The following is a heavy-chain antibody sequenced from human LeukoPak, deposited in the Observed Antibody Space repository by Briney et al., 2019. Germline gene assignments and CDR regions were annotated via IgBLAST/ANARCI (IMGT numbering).Heavy chain of an antibody. CDR2: IRGDGNEK. J-gene: IGHJ4*02. CDR1: GFIFSNYW. V-gene: IGHV3-7*01. CDR3: VRNGDYYRLDY. Sequence: GGSLRLSCTASGFIFSNYWMTWVRQVPGKGLEWVANIRGDGNEKQFEDSVKGRFTISRDNAKNSVFLQMNNLRAEDTAVFYCVRNGDYYRLDYWGQGTLVTVSS. D-gene: IGHD3-22*01.